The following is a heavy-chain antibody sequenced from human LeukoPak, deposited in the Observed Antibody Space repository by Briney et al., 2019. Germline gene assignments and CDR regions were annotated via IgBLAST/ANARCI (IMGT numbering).Heavy chain of an antibody. CDR2: ISGSGGST. CDR3: ANKGDEFGELLYTWFDY. Sequence: GGSLRLSCAASGFTFSSYSMNWVRQAPGKGLEWVSAISGSGGSTYYADSVKGRFTISRDNSKNTLYLQMNSLRAEDTAVYYCANKGDEFGELLYTWFDYWGQGTLVTVSS. J-gene: IGHJ4*02. D-gene: IGHD3-10*01. CDR1: GFTFSSYS. V-gene: IGHV3-23*01.